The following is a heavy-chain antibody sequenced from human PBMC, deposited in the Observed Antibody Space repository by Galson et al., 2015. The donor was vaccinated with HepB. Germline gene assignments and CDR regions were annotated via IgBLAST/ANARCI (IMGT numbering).Heavy chain of an antibody. J-gene: IGHJ6*02. V-gene: IGHV1-18*01. D-gene: IGHD1-14*01. CDR2: ISAYNGNT. Sequence: SVKVSCKASGYTFTTYGISWVRQAPGQGLEWMGWISAYNGNTEYAQKLQGRVTMTTDTFTSTAYMELRSLRPDDTAVYYCARRPSFRIDNPYYYYAMDVWGQGTAVSVS. CDR1: GYTFTTYG. CDR3: ARRPSFRIDNPYYYYAMDV.